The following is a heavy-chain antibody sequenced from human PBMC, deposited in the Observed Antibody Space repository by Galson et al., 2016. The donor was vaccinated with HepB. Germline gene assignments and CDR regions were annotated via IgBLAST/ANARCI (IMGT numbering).Heavy chain of an antibody. CDR3: GRDVGTGGYANGYYYGVDV. J-gene: IGHJ6*02. CDR2: ISWNSGSK. V-gene: IGHV3-9*01. CDR1: GFIFDDYG. Sequence: SLRLSCAASGFIFDDYGMHWVRQAPGKGLEWVSGISWNSGSKGYGDSVKGRFTISRDNAKKSLYLEMKSLRPEDTAFYYCGRDVGTGGYANGYYYGVDVWGQGTTVTVSS. D-gene: IGHD5-18*01.